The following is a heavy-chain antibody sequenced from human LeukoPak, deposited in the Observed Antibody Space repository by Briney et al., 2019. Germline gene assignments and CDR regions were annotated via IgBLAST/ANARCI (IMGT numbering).Heavy chain of an antibody. D-gene: IGHD3-10*01. CDR1: GGTFSSYA. CDR2: IIPIFGTA. CDR3: ARHGVVRGVMIYYYYGMDV. V-gene: IGHV1-69*13. Sequence: ASVSVSCKASGGTFSSYAISWVRQAPGQGLEWMGGIIPIFGTANYAQKFQGRVTITADESTSTAYMELSSLRSEDTAVYYCARHGVVRGVMIYYYYGMDVWGQGTTVTVSS. J-gene: IGHJ6*02.